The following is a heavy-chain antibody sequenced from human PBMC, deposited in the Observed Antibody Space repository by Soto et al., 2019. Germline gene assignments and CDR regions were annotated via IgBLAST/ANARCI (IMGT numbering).Heavy chain of an antibody. V-gene: IGHV1-3*01. CDR3: AREKVYGDYGGSYYYGMGV. CDR2: INAGNGNT. J-gene: IGHJ6*02. Sequence: QVQLVQSGAEVKKPGASVKVSCKASGYTFTSYAVHWVRQAPGQRLEWMGWINAGNGNTKYSQKFQGRVTNTRDTSASTAYMELSSLRSEDTAVYYCAREKVYGDYGGSYYYGMGVWGQGTTVTVSS. CDR1: GYTFTSYA. D-gene: IGHD4-17*01.